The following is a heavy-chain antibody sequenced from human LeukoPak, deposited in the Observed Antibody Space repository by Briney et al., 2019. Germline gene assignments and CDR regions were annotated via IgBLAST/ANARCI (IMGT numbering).Heavy chain of an antibody. Sequence: PGGSLRLSCAASGFTFDDYGMSWVRQAPGKGLEWVSNIASSGTTIYYADSVRGRFSISRDNAKSSLYLQMNSLRVEDTAVYYCALLAVASDFDYWGQGALVTVSS. CDR3: ALLAVASDFDY. J-gene: IGHJ4*02. D-gene: IGHD6-19*01. CDR1: GFTFDDYG. CDR2: IASSGTTI. V-gene: IGHV3-48*03.